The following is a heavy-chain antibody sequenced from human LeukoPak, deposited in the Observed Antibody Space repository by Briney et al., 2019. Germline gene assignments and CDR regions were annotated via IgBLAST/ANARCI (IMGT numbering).Heavy chain of an antibody. CDR2: VDPEDGET. V-gene: IGHV1-69-2*01. Sequence: GASVKVCCKASGYTFTDYYIHWVQQAPGKGLEWMGRVDPEDGETIYAEKFQGRVTITADTSTDTAYMELSSLRSEDTAVYYCATPAFTHSFGPWGQGTLVTVSS. J-gene: IGHJ5*02. D-gene: IGHD2-2*01. CDR1: GYTFTDYY. CDR3: ATPAFTHSFGP.